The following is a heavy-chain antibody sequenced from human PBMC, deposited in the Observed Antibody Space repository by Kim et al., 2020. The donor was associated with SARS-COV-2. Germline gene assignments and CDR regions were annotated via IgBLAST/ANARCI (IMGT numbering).Heavy chain of an antibody. J-gene: IGHJ4*02. Sequence: GGSLRLSCAASGFTFSSYAMHWVRQAPGKGLEWVAVISYDGSNKYYADSVKGRFTISRDNSKNTLYLQMNSLRAEDTAVYYCARGRGYSGYDYGYWGQGT. D-gene: IGHD5-12*01. CDR2: ISYDGSNK. V-gene: IGHV3-30*04. CDR1: GFTFSSYA. CDR3: ARGRGYSGYDYGY.